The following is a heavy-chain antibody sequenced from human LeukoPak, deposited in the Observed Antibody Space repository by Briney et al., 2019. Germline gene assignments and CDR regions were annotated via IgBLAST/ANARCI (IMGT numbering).Heavy chain of an antibody. CDR3: ATYWNYDY. V-gene: IGHV3-48*01. Sequence: PGGSLRLSCAASGFTFSSYGMNWVRQAPGKGLEWVSCISSGSNTKYYADSVKGRFTISRENAKNSLYLQMNRLRAEDTAVYYCATYWNYDYWGQGTLVTVSS. CDR1: GFTFSSYG. J-gene: IGHJ4*02. CDR2: ISSGSNTK. D-gene: IGHD1-7*01.